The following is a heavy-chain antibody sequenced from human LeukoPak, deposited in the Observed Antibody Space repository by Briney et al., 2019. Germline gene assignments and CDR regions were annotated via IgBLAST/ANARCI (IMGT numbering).Heavy chain of an antibody. CDR2: IYPGDSDT. CDR3: VRERYGGVGF. CDR1: GYNFNKYW. J-gene: IGHJ4*02. D-gene: IGHD4-23*01. V-gene: IGHV5-51*01. Sequence: GESLKISCKASGYNFNKYWIGWVRQMPGKGLEWMGIIYPGDSDTRYSPSFQGQATISADKSISTAYLQWSSLKASDTAMYYCVRERYGGVGFWGQGTLVTVSS.